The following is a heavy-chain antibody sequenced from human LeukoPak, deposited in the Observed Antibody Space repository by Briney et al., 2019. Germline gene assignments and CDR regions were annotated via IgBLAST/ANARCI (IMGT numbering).Heavy chain of an antibody. V-gene: IGHV4-59*08. Sequence: SETLSLTCTVSGGSISGYHWSWIRQPPGKGLEWIGYINYSGSTDYNPSLKSRVTISVDTSKNQFSLKLSSVTAADTAVYYCARLLHDSRGYYYFDYWGQGTLVIVSS. CDR3: ARLLHDSRGYYYFDY. J-gene: IGHJ4*02. CDR1: GGSISGYH. D-gene: IGHD3-22*01. CDR2: INYSGST.